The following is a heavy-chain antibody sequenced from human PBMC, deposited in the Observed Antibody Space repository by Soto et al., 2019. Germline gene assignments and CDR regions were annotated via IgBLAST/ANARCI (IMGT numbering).Heavy chain of an antibody. CDR1: GYTFTSYD. V-gene: IGHV1-8*01. CDR3: ARGLKMLRVFGLKTYYYYYMDV. J-gene: IGHJ6*03. Sequence: QVHLVQSGAEVKKPGASVKVSCKASGYTFTSYDINWVRQVAGQGLEWMGWMNPNSGDTAYAQEFQGRVTMSRTTSISIAYMELSSLRPADTAVYYCARGLKMLRVFGLKTYYYYYMDVWGKGTTVTLSS. CDR2: MNPNSGDT. D-gene: IGHD3-10*01.